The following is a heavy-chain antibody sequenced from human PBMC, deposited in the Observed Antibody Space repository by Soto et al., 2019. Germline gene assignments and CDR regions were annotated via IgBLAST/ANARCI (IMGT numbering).Heavy chain of an antibody. Sequence: PGGSLRLSCAASGFTFSSYAMSWVRQAPGKGLEWVSAISGSGGSTYYADSVKGRFTISRDNAKNSLYLQMNSLRGEDTALYYCAKDMRGGSSSSRYYYGLDVWGQGTTVTVSS. D-gene: IGHD6-13*01. CDR3: AKDMRGGSSSSRYYYGLDV. CDR1: GFTFSSYA. CDR2: ISGSGGST. V-gene: IGHV3-23*01. J-gene: IGHJ6*02.